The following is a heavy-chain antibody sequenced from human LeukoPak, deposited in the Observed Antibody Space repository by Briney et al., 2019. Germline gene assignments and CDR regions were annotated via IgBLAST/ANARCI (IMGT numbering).Heavy chain of an antibody. CDR1: GGSISSSGYY. Sequence: MSSETLSLTCTVSGGSISSSGYYWGWIRQPPGKGLEWIGNIYYSGRTYYNPSLKGRVTISVDTSKNHFSLKLSSVTAADTAVYYCARGTVGYCSGGSCQGWFGPWGQGTLVTVSS. D-gene: IGHD2-15*01. J-gene: IGHJ5*02. V-gene: IGHV4-39*07. CDR2: IYYSGRT. CDR3: ARGTVGYCSGGSCQGWFGP.